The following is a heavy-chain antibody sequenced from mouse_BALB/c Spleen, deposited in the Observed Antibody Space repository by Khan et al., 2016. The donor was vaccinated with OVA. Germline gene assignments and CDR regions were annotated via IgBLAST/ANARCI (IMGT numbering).Heavy chain of an antibody. D-gene: IGHD2-14*01. Sequence: VQLQQSGAELARPGASVKMSCKASGYTFTSYSMHWVRQRPGQALEWIGHINPKYDYNISNHNLKDKAILTVARSSSTVYMQLNSLTYEDSEVFDCVRAEASHRSDGWFAHWGQGTLLTVSA. J-gene: IGHJ3*01. CDR2: INPKYDYN. CDR3: VRAEASHRSDGWFAH. CDR1: GYTFTSYS. V-gene: IGHV1-4*01.